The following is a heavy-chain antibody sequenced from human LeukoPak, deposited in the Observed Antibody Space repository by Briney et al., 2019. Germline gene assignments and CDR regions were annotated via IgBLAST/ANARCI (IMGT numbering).Heavy chain of an antibody. D-gene: IGHD1-26*01. V-gene: IGHV4-59*01. J-gene: IGHJ3*02. CDR2: IYYSGST. CDR3: AREPESGSLIDAFDI. Sequence: NPSETLSLTCTVSGGSISSYYWSWIRQPPGKGLEWIGYIYYSGSTNYNPSLKSRVTISVDTSKNQFSLKLSSVTAADTAVYYCAREPESGSLIDAFDIWGQGTMVTVSS. CDR1: GGSISSYY.